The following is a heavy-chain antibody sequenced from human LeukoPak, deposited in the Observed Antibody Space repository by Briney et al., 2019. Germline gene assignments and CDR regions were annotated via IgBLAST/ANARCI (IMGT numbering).Heavy chain of an antibody. Sequence: GASVKVSCKASGYTFTGYYMHWVRQAPGQGLEWMGWINPNSGGTNYAQKFQGRVTMTRDTSISTAYMELSRLRSDDTAVYYCARGITIFGVVYYMDVWGKGTTVTVSS. CDR2: INPNSGGT. V-gene: IGHV1-2*02. CDR3: ARGITIFGVVYYMDV. D-gene: IGHD3-3*01. J-gene: IGHJ6*03. CDR1: GYTFTGYY.